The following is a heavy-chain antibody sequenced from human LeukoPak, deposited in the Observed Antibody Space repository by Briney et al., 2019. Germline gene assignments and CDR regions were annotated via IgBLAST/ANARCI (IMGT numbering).Heavy chain of an antibody. Sequence: SETLSLTCTVSGGSISSYYWSWIRQPPGKGLEWIGYIYYSGSTNYNPSLKSRVTISVDTSKNQFSLKLSSVTAADTAVYYCARRRITMTAGFDYWGQGTLVTVSS. CDR3: ARRRITMTAGFDY. J-gene: IGHJ4*02. CDR2: IYYSGST. D-gene: IGHD3-22*01. CDR1: GGSISSYY. V-gene: IGHV4-59*12.